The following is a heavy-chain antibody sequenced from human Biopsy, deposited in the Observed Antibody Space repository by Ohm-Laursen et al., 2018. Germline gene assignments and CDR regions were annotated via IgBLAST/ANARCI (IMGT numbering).Heavy chain of an antibody. V-gene: IGHV4-59*02. CDR1: GGSVTNYY. CDR3: ASGGQWPKPYLRYFDP. Sequence: GTLSLTCSVSGGSVTNYYWTWIRQPPGKGLEWIGYMYYNERTYYNPSLRGRVTISVDTSKNQISLRLSSVTAADTAVYYCASGGQWPKPYLRYFDPWGQGTLVTVSS. CDR2: MYYNERT. D-gene: IGHD6-19*01. J-gene: IGHJ5*02.